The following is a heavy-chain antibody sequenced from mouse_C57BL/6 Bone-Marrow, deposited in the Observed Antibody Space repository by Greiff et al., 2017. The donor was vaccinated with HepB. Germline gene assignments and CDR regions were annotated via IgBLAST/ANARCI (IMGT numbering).Heavy chain of an antibody. J-gene: IGHJ4*01. D-gene: IGHD2-5*01. CDR1: GYTFTDYY. V-gene: IGHV1-19*01. CDR3: YYSNYFYAMDY. CDR2: INPYNGGT. Sequence: VQLQQSGPVLVKPGASVKMSCKASGYTFTDYYMNWVKQSHGKSLEWIGVINPYNGGTSYNQKFKGKATLTVDKSSSTAYMELNSLTSEDSAVYYSYYSNYFYAMDYWGQGTSVTVSS.